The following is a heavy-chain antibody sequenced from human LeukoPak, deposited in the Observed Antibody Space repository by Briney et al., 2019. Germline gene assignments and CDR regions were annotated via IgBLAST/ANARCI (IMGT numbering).Heavy chain of an antibody. V-gene: IGHV4-30-4*01. CDR1: GGSISSGDYY. CDR2: IYYSGST. J-gene: IGHJ3*02. D-gene: IGHD5-18*01. Sequence: SETLSLTCTVSGGSISSGDYYWSWIRQPPGKGLEWIGYIYYSGSTYYNPSLKSRVTISVDTSKNQFSLKLGSVTAAGTAVYYCARTAMALLGAFDIWGQGTMVTVSS. CDR3: ARTAMALLGAFDI.